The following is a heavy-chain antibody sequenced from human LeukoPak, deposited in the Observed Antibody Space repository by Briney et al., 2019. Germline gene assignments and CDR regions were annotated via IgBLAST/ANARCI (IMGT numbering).Heavy chain of an antibody. D-gene: IGHD6-13*01. V-gene: IGHV3-48*03. CDR1: GFTFSPYE. CDR3: ARGESSSWYYGY. CDR2: ISSPGTTI. J-gene: IGHJ4*02. Sequence: GGSLRLSCVASGFTFSPYEMNWVRQAPGKGLEWVSYISSPGTTIYYADSVRGRFTISRDNAKNSLYLQMNSLRAEDTAVYYCARGESSSWYYGYWGQGTLVTVSS.